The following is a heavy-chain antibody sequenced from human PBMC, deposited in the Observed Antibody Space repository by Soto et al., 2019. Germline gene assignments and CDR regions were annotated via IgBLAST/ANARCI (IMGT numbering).Heavy chain of an antibody. J-gene: IGHJ4*02. CDR2: IKQDGSEK. CDR1: GFTFSSYW. Sequence: EVQLVESGGGLVQPGGSLRLSCAASGFTFSSYWMNWVRQAPGKGLEWVAKIKQDGSEKYYVDSVKGRFTISRDNAKNSLSQQMNSLRAEDTAVYYCARASSARGYWGQGTLVTVSS. CDR3: ARASSARGY. D-gene: IGHD6-6*01. V-gene: IGHV3-7*04.